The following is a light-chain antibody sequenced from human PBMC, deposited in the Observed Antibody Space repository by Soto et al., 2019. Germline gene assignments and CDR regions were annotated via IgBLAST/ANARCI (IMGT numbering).Light chain of an antibody. CDR3: QQYSSSPKT. CDR1: ESVASNY. Sequence: EIVLTQSPGTLSLSPGERATLSCRASESVASNYLAWYQHKPGQAPRLLFFGASNRTTGIPDRFSGSGSGKDFTLTITKLEPEDFAVYYCQQYSSSPKTFGQGTKVDIK. CDR2: GAS. V-gene: IGKV3-20*01. J-gene: IGKJ1*01.